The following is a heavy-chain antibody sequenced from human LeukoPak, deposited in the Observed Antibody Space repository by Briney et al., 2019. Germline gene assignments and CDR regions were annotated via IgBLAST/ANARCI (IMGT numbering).Heavy chain of an antibody. Sequence: ASVKVSCKASGYTFTGYFIHWVRQAPGQGLEWMGWINPNSGGTNYALKFQGRVTMTRDTSISTAYMELSRLRSDDTAVYYCARSRPERPKYYYYYMDVWGKGTTVTISS. CDR1: GYTFTGYF. CDR2: INPNSGGT. CDR3: ARSRPERPKYYYYYMDV. V-gene: IGHV1-2*02. D-gene: IGHD1-1*01. J-gene: IGHJ6*03.